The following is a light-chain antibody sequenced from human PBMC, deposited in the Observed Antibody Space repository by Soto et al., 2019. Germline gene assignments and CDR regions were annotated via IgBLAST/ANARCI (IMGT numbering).Light chain of an antibody. CDR3: QQYGSSPRT. V-gene: IGKV3-20*01. CDR2: GAS. J-gene: IGKJ1*01. Sequence: EIVLTQSPATLSVSPGERATLFCRASQGISTLLAWYQQKPGQAPRLLIYGASSRATGIPDRFSGSGSGTDFTLTISRLEPEDFAVYYCQQYGSSPRTFGQGTKVDIK. CDR1: QGISTL.